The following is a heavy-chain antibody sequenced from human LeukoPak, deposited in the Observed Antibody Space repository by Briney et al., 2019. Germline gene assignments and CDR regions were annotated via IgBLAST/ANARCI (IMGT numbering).Heavy chain of an antibody. V-gene: IGHV3-23*01. CDR2: ISGSGGST. D-gene: IGHD3-22*01. J-gene: IGHJ4*02. CDR3: AKDLRGPSNYYDSSGYYYDY. CDR1: GFTFSSYA. Sequence: AGGSLRLSCAASGFTFSSYAMSWVRQAPGKGLEWVSAISGSGGSTYYADSVKGRFTISRDNSKNTLYLQMNSLRAEDTAVYYCAKDLRGPSNYYDSSGYYYDYWGQGTLVTVSS.